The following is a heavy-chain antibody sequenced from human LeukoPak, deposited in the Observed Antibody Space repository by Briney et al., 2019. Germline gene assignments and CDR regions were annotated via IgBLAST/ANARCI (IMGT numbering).Heavy chain of an antibody. J-gene: IGHJ4*02. CDR3: ARYCSSTKCPFDF. V-gene: IGHV4-59*06. CDR2: IHHSGHT. D-gene: IGHD2-2*01. CDR1: GGSISSYY. Sequence: PSETLSLTCTVSGGSISSYYWSWIRQHPGKGLEWIGYIHHSGHTYYNPSLKSRVTISMDTSKNQFSLRLSAVTDADTAMYYCARYCSSTKCPFDFWGQGTLVTVSS.